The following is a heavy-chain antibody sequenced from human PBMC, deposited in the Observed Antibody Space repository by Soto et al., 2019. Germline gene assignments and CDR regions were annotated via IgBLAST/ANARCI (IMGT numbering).Heavy chain of an antibody. V-gene: IGHV4-59*08. CDR3: ARQMFVGGMDV. J-gene: IGHJ6*02. CDR1: GASISSYY. Sequence: QVQLQESGPGLVKPSETLSLTCTVSGASISSYYWSWIRQPPGKGLEWLGYIYYSGSTNYNPSLKSRVTISVDTSTNQFSLRLSSVTAADTAVYHCARQMFVGGMDVWGQGTTVTVSS. D-gene: IGHD3-10*02. CDR2: IYYSGST.